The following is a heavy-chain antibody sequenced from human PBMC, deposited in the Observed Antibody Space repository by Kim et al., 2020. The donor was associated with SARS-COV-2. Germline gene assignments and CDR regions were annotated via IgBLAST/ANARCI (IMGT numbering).Heavy chain of an antibody. D-gene: IGHD6-13*01. CDR2: ISGTGDST. CDR1: GFTFRSYA. J-gene: IGHJ4*02. Sequence: GGSLRLSCAASGFTFRSYATTWVRQAPGKGLEWVSTISGTGDSTYYADSVKGRFTISRDNSKNTLYLQMNNLRADDTAVYYCALGSSNCGYWGQGTLVTVSS. CDR3: ALGSSNCGY. V-gene: IGHV3-23*01.